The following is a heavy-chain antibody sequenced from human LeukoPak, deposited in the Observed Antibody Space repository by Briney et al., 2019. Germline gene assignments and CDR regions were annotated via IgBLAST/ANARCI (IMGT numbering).Heavy chain of an antibody. CDR1: GYTFSDYY. J-gene: IGHJ4*02. Sequence: ASVKVSCKASGYTFSDYYMHWVRQAPAQGLEWMGWINPNSGGTNYAQKFQGRVTMTRDMSISTAYMEVSMLTSDDTAVYYCARATIADSSTYYIDYWGLGTLVTVSS. CDR3: ARATIADSSTYYIDY. V-gene: IGHV1-2*02. CDR2: INPNSGGT. D-gene: IGHD3-22*01.